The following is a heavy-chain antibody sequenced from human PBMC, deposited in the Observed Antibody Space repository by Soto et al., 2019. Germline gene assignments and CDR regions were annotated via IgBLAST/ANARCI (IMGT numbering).Heavy chain of an antibody. CDR1: GGTFSSYA. D-gene: IGHD1-26*01. Sequence: SVKVSCNASGGTFSSYAISWVRQAPGQGLEWMGGIIPIFGTANYAQKFQGRVTITADESTSTAYMELSSLRSEDTAVYYCARSNSGSYFIYFVYWGQGTLVTVSS. CDR2: IIPIFGTA. V-gene: IGHV1-69*13. J-gene: IGHJ4*02. CDR3: ARSNSGSYFIYFVY.